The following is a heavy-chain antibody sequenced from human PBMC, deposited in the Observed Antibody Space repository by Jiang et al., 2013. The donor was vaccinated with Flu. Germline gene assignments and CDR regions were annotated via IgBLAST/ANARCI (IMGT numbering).Heavy chain of an antibody. Sequence: PGLVKPSETLSLTCTVSGVSISSALYYWGWVRQPPGKGLEWIGNFYYSGKTYSNPSLESRVTISGDTSKNQLSLNLTSVTAADTAVYFCARTRALCSSTRCYRGGWFDPWGQGILVTVSS. CDR3: ARTRALCSSTRCYRGGWFDP. D-gene: IGHD2-2*02. CDR1: GVSISSALYY. CDR2: FYYSGKT. J-gene: IGHJ5*02. V-gene: IGHV4-39*01.